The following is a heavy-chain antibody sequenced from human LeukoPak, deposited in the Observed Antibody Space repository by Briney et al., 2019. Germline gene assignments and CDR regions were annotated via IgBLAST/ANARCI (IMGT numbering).Heavy chain of an antibody. V-gene: IGHV4-34*01. CDR2: INHSGST. CDR1: GGSFSGYY. CDR3: ARHSTYYYDSSGYYPKYYYGMDV. J-gene: IGHJ6*02. Sequence: SETLSLTCAVYGGSFSGYYWSWIRQPPGKGLEWIGEINHSGSTNYNPSLKSRVTISVDTSKNQFSLRLSSVTAADTAVYYCARHSTYYYDSSGYYPKYYYGMDVWGQGTTVTVSS. D-gene: IGHD3-22*01.